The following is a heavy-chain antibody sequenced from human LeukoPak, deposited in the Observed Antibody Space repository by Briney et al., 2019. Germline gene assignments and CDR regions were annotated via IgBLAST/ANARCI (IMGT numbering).Heavy chain of an antibody. D-gene: IGHD2-2*01. Sequence: GGSLRLSCAASGFTFSSYWMSWVRQAPGKGLEWVANIKQDGSEKYYVDSVKGRFTISRDNAKNSLYLQMNSLRAEDTAVYYCARADCSSTSCRLGFFDYWGQGTLVTVSS. V-gene: IGHV3-7*01. CDR1: GFTFSSYW. J-gene: IGHJ4*02. CDR3: ARADCSSTSCRLGFFDY. CDR2: IKQDGSEK.